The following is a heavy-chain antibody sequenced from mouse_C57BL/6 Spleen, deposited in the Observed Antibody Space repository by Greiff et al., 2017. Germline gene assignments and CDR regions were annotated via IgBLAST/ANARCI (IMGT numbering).Heavy chain of an antibody. CDR2: IHPSDSDT. D-gene: IGHD1-1*01. CDR3: AIMDYYGSSYWFAY. V-gene: IGHV1-74*01. J-gene: IGHJ3*01. CDR1: GYTFTSYW. Sequence: QVQLKQPGAELVKPGASVKVSCKASGYTFTSYWMHWVKQRPGQGLEWIGRIHPSDSDTNYNQKFKGKATLTVDKSSSTAYMQLSSLTSEDSAVYYCAIMDYYGSSYWFAYWGQGTLVTVSA.